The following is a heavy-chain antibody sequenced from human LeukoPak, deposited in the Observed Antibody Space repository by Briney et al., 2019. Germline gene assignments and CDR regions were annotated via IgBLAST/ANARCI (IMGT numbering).Heavy chain of an antibody. V-gene: IGHV3-21*04. CDR3: ARVRLRSRFDP. CDR1: GFTFSSYS. CDR2: IHPSGINT. J-gene: IGHJ5*02. D-gene: IGHD4-17*01. Sequence: KLGGSLRLSCAAPGFTFSSYSMNWVRQAPGKGLEWVSTIHPSGINTHHADSVKGRFTISRDNSKNTLYLQMNSLRVEDTAIYYCARVRLRSRFDPWGQGTLVTVSS.